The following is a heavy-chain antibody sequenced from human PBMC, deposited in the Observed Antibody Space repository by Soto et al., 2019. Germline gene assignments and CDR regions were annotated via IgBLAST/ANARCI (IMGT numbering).Heavy chain of an antibody. V-gene: IGHV4-39*01. CDR3: ARLLVHFDY. CDR2: IYYSGST. Sequence: SETLSLTCTVSGGSISSSSYYWGWIRQPPGKGLEWIGSIYYSGSTYYNPSLKSRVTISVDTSKNQFSLKLSSVTAADTAVYYCARLLVHFDYWGQGTLVTVSS. CDR1: GGSISSSSYY. J-gene: IGHJ4*02. D-gene: IGHD6-13*01.